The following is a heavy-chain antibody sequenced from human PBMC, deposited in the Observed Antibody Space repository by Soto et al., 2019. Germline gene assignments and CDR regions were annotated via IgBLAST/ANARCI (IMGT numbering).Heavy chain of an antibody. V-gene: IGHV1-69*13. CDR3: ASSRGGWLADPFDY. CDR2: IIPIFGTA. J-gene: IGHJ4*02. CDR1: GGTFSSYA. Sequence: GASVKVSCKASGGTFSSYAISWVRQAPGQGLEWMGGIIPIFGTANYAQKFQGRVTITADESTSTAYMELSSLRSEDTAVYYCASSRGGWLADPFDYWGQGTLVTVSS. D-gene: IGHD2-15*01.